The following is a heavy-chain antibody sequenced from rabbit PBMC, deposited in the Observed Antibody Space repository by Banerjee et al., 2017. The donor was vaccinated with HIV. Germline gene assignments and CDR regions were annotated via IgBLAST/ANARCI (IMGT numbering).Heavy chain of an antibody. CDR2: IDTGSSSGFT. Sequence: QSLEESGGDLVKPGASLTLTCTASGVSFSSNYYMCWVRQAPGKGLEWIACIDTGSSSGFTYSATWAKGRFTISKTSSTTVTLQMTSLTVADTATYFCARDTGSSFSSYGMDLWGPGTLVTVS. CDR1: GVSFSSNYY. CDR3: ARDTGSSFSSYGMDL. V-gene: IGHV1S40*01. D-gene: IGHD8-1*01. J-gene: IGHJ6*01.